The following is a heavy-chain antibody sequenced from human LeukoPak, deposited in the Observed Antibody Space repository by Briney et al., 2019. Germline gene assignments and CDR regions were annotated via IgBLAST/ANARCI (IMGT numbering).Heavy chain of an antibody. CDR2: IYMDGTT. Sequence: GGSLRLSCAASGFTFSSYSMNWVRQAPGKGLEWVSIIYMDGTTYYADSVKGRFTISRDNSKSTLYLQMNSLRAEDTAVYYCARELISSYYFDFWGQGTLVTVSS. CDR1: GFTFSSYS. CDR3: ARELISSYYFDF. V-gene: IGHV3-66*01. J-gene: IGHJ4*02.